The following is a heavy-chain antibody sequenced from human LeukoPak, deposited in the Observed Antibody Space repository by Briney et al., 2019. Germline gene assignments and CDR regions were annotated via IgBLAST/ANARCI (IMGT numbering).Heavy chain of an antibody. CDR2: ISWNSGSI. D-gene: IGHD3-10*02. CDR3: AELGITMIGGV. CDR1: GFPFDDYG. J-gene: IGHJ6*04. Sequence: GGSLRLSCAASGFPFDDYGMTWVRQAPGKGLEWVSGISWNSGSIGYADSVKGRFTISRDNAKNSLYLQMNSLRAEDTAVYYCAELGITMIGGVWGKGTTVTISS. V-gene: IGHV3-20*04.